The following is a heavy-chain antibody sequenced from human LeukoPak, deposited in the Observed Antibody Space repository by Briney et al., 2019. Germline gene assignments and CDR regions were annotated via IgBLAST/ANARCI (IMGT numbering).Heavy chain of an antibody. D-gene: IGHD6-13*01. CDR1: GGSISSGGYY. Sequence: SETLSLTCTVSGGSISSGGYYWSWIRQPPGKGLEWIGYIYHSGSTYYNASLKSRVTVSVDRSKNQFSLKLSSVTAADTAVYYCARDSAAAGTLDAFDIWGQGTMVTVSS. CDR2: IYHSGST. V-gene: IGHV4-30-2*01. CDR3: ARDSAAAGTLDAFDI. J-gene: IGHJ3*02.